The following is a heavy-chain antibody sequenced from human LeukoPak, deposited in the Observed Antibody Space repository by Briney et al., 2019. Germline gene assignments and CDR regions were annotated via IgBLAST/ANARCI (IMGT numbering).Heavy chain of an antibody. CDR3: AKASGFMDV. CDR2: MSGTGGDT. Sequence: WGSLRLSCAASGFTFSSYAVSWVRQAPGKGLEWVSTMSGTGGDTYYADSVKGRFTVSRDNSKNTLHVQMNSLRADDTAVYYCAKASGFMDVWGQGTTVTVSS. CDR1: GFTFSSYA. J-gene: IGHJ6*02. V-gene: IGHV3-23*01.